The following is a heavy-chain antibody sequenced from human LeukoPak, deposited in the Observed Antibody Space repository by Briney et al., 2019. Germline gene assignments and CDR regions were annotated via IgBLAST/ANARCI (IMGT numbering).Heavy chain of an antibody. Sequence: PSETLSLTCAVYGGSFSGYYWSWIRQPPGKGLGWIGEINHSGSTNYNPSLKSRVTISVDTSKNQFSLKLSSVTAADTAVYYCASGLDYYGSGAVDYWGQGTLVTVSS. CDR3: ASGLDYYGSGAVDY. J-gene: IGHJ4*02. CDR1: GGSFSGYY. D-gene: IGHD3-10*01. V-gene: IGHV4-34*01. CDR2: INHSGST.